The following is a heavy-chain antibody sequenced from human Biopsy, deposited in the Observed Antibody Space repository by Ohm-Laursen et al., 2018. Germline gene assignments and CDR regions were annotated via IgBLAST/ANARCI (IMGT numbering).Heavy chain of an antibody. Sequence: SVKVSCKVSGYAVTEFSMHWVRQAPGKGLEWMGGFAPENGKTIYAQKFQGRVTMTEDTSTDTAYMELSSLRSDDTAVYYCARAKLEPVYYYYGMDVWGQGTTVTVSS. D-gene: IGHD1-1*01. CDR3: ARAKLEPVYYYYGMDV. V-gene: IGHV1-24*01. CDR2: FAPENGKT. J-gene: IGHJ6*02. CDR1: GYAVTEFS.